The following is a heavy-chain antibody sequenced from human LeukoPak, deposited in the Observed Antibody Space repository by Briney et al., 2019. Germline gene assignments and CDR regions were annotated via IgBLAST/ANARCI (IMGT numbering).Heavy chain of an antibody. CDR2: ISSSSSYI. CDR3: ASSPPQGTKTLYYFDY. Sequence: GGSLRLSCAASGFTFSSYSMNWVRQAPGEGLEWVSSISSSSSYIYYADSVKGRFTISRDNAKNSLYLQMNSLRAEDTAVYYCASSPPQGTKTLYYFDYWGQGTLVTVSS. V-gene: IGHV3-21*01. J-gene: IGHJ4*02. CDR1: GFTFSSYS.